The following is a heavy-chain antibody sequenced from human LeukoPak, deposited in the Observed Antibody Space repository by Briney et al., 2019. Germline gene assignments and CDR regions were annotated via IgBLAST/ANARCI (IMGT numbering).Heavy chain of an antibody. CDR2: ISWSSGSI. D-gene: IGHD3-10*02. CDR3: AKEMFLMPGSETKFDY. CDR1: GFSFDDYA. Sequence: PGGSLRLSCAASGFSFDDYAMHWVRQGPGKGLEWVGGISWSSGSIGYADSVKGRFTISRDNAKNSLYLQMNSLRAEDTALYYCAKEMFLMPGSETKFDYWGQGTRLTVSS. V-gene: IGHV3-9*01. J-gene: IGHJ4*02.